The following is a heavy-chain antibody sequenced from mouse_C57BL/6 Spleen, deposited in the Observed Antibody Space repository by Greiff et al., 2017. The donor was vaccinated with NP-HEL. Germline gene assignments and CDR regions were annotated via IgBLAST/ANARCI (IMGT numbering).Heavy chain of an antibody. CDR1: GYAFSSSW. CDR2: IYPGDGDT. Sequence: QVQLKQSGPELVKPGASVKISCKASGYAFSSSWMNWVKQRPGKGLEWIGRIYPGDGDTNYNGKFKGKATLTADKSSSTAYMQLSSLTSEDSAVYFCARRGIGSSYDYWGQGTTLTVSS. D-gene: IGHD1-1*01. CDR3: ARRGIGSSYDY. J-gene: IGHJ2*01. V-gene: IGHV1-82*01.